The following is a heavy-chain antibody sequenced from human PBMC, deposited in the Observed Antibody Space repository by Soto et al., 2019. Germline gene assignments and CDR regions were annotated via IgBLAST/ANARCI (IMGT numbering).Heavy chain of an antibody. CDR2: ISGSGGST. Sequence: GGSLRLSCAASGFTFSSYAMSWVRQAPGKGLEWVSAISGSGGSTYYADSVKGRFTISRDNSKNTLYLQMNSLRAEDTAVYYCAKVTLAVAGAYCGMDVWGQGTTVTVSS. V-gene: IGHV3-23*01. J-gene: IGHJ6*02. CDR3: AKVTLAVAGAYCGMDV. CDR1: GFTFSSYA. D-gene: IGHD6-19*01.